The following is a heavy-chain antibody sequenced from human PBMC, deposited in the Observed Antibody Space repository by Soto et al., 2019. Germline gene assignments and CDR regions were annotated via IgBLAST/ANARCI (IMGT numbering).Heavy chain of an antibody. J-gene: IGHJ4*02. CDR2: IYYSGST. D-gene: IGHD3-3*01. V-gene: IGHV4-31*03. Sequence: QVQLQESGPGLVKPSQTLSLTCTVSGGSISSGGYYWSWIRQHPGKGLEWIGYIYYSGSTYYNPSLNTRITISVDTSKNQFSLKLSSVTAADTAVYYCARESDDFWSGYYSFDYWGQGTLVTVSS. CDR3: ARESDDFWSGYYSFDY. CDR1: GGSISSGGYY.